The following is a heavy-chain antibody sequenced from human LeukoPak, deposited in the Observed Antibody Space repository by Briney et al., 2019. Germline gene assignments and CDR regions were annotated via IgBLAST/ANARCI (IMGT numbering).Heavy chain of an antibody. V-gene: IGHV3-53*01. D-gene: IGHD2-15*01. Sequence: GGSLRLSCAASGFTFSSNYMSWVRQAPGKGLEWVSVIYSGGSTYYADSVKGRFTISRDNSKNTLYLQMNSLRAEDTAVYYCARTCSGGSCYFDYWGQGTLVTVSS. J-gene: IGHJ4*02. CDR3: ARTCSGGSCYFDY. CDR2: IYSGGST. CDR1: GFTFSSNY.